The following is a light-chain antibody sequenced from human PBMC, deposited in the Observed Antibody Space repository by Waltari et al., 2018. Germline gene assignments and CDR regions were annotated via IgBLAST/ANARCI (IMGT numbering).Light chain of an antibody. Sequence: VIWMTQSPSLLSASTGHRVTISCQVNQDIATALAWYRQKPGKAPELLIYGASTLQTGVPSRFSGSGSGTDFTLTITSLQSEDFATYYCQQYYAFPLTFGGGTEVDI. V-gene: IGKV1D-8*01. J-gene: IGKJ4*01. CDR1: QDIATA. CDR3: QQYYAFPLT. CDR2: GAS.